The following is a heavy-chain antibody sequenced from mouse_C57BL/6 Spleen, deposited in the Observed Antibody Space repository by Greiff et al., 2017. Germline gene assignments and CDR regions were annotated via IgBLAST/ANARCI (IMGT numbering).Heavy chain of an antibody. J-gene: IGHJ2*01. D-gene: IGHD3-3*01. V-gene: IGHV2-9-1*01. Sequence: QVQLQQSGPGLVAPSQSLSITCTVSGFSLTSYAISWVRQPPGKGLEWLGVIWTGGGTNYNSALKSRLSISKDNSKSQVFLKMNSLQTDDTARYYCARNSRGRKGYYFDYWGQGTTLTVSS. CDR1: GFSLTSYA. CDR2: IWTGGGT. CDR3: ARNSRGRKGYYFDY.